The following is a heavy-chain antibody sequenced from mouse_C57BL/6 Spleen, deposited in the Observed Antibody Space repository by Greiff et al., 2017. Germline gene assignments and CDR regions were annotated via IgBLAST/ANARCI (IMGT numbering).Heavy chain of an antibody. Sequence: VQLQQSGAELVRPGASVTLSCKASGYTFTDYEMHWVKQTPVHGLEWIGAIDPETGGTAYNQKFKGKAIMTADKSSRTAYMELRSLTSEDSAVYYCTTSTPYYYGSSQFAYWGQGTLVTVSA. V-gene: IGHV1-15*01. CDR1: GYTFTDYE. CDR3: TTSTPYYYGSSQFAY. J-gene: IGHJ3*01. D-gene: IGHD1-1*01. CDR2: IDPETGGT.